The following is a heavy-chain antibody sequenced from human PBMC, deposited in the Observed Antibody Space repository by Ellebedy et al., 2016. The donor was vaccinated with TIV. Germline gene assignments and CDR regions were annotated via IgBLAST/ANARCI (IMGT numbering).Heavy chain of an antibody. CDR1: GFTFSSYW. J-gene: IGHJ4*02. V-gene: IGHV3-7*01. Sequence: GESLKISXAASGFTFSSYWMSWVRQAPGKGLEWVANIKQDGGEKYYVDSVKGRFTISRDNANKTLFLQMNSLRDEDTAVYYCARDAFGSIDYWGQGTLVTVSS. CDR2: IKQDGGEK. CDR3: ARDAFGSIDY. D-gene: IGHD3-3*01.